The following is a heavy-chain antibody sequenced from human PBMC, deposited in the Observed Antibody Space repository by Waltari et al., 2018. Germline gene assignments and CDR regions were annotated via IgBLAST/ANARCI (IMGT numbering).Heavy chain of an antibody. D-gene: IGHD3-22*01. CDR2: ISYEGSNK. J-gene: IGHJ4*02. Sequence: RQATGKGLDGVAVISYEGSNKYYADSVKGRFTISRDNSKNTLSLQMNSLRAEDTAVYYCAKENYYDGSGYSNPLDYWGQGTLVTVSS. CDR3: AKENYYDGSGYSNPLDY. V-gene: IGHV3-30*18.